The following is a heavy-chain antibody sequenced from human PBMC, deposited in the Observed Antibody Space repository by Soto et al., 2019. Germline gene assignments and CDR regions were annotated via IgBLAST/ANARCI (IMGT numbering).Heavy chain of an antibody. CDR1: GGSFNDYF. D-gene: IGHD6-13*01. Sequence: QVALQQWGAGLLKPSQTLSLTCGVNGGSFNDYFWTWIRLTPGQGLEWIGEVHQTGTSYYNPSLKSRLAVSVYTSKSQVSLPWTSVTAMDTGIYYCARRKDSSRSFYGMDVWGQGTTVVVS. CDR2: VHQTGTS. J-gene: IGHJ6*02. V-gene: IGHV4-34*02. CDR3: ARRKDSSRSFYGMDV.